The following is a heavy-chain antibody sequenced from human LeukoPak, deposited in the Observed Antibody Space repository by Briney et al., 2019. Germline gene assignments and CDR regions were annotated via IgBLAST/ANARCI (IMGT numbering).Heavy chain of an antibody. D-gene: IGHD6-13*01. Sequence: SETLSLTCTASGGSISSSSYYWGWIRQPPGKGLEWIGSIYYSGSTYYNPSLKSRVTISVDTSKNQFSLKLSSVTAADTAVYYCARYAAAGTGYFDLWGRGTLVTVSS. V-gene: IGHV4-39*01. J-gene: IGHJ2*01. CDR1: GGSISSSSYY. CDR3: ARYAAAGTGYFDL. CDR2: IYYSGST.